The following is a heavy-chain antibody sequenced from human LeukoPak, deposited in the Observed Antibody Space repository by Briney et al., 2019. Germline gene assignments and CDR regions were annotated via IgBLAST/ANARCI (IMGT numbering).Heavy chain of an antibody. Sequence: GGSLRLSCAASGFSVSGKFMSWVRQAPGKGLEWVSIIHYDGKIRYAGSVGGRFTIYRDDSENTLFLQMNSLRVDDTAVYYCARRTGAAPGEFFLHWGQGTLVTVSS. CDR2: IHYDGKI. CDR3: ARRTGAAPGEFFLH. J-gene: IGHJ1*01. V-gene: IGHV3-53*01. D-gene: IGHD6-19*01. CDR1: GFSVSGKF.